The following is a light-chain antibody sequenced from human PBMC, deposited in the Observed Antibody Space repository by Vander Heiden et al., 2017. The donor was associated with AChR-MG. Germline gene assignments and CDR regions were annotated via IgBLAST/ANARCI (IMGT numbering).Light chain of an antibody. CDR3: AAWDDILSGWV. V-gene: IGLV1-47*01. CDR1: SSNIGSNY. CDR2: RNN. Sequence: QSVLTQPPSASGTPGQRVTISCSGSSSNIGSNYVFWYQQLPGAAPKPLIFRNNLRPSGVPDRFSGSKSGTSASLAISGLRSEDEADYYCAAWDDILSGWVFGGGTKLTVL. J-gene: IGLJ3*02.